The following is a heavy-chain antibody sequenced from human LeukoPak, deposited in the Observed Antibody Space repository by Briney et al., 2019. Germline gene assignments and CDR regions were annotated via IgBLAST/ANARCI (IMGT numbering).Heavy chain of an antibody. CDR1: GYTFTSYG. V-gene: IGHV1-18*01. D-gene: IGHD2-2*02. Sequence: GASVKVSCKASGYTFTSYGIIWVRQAPGQGLEWMGWISAYNGNTNYAQKLQGRVTMTTDTSTSTAYMELRSLRSGDTAVYYCARAVVVPAAINYYYYYGMDVWGQGTTVTVSS. CDR2: ISAYNGNT. CDR3: ARAVVVPAAINYYYYYGMDV. J-gene: IGHJ6*02.